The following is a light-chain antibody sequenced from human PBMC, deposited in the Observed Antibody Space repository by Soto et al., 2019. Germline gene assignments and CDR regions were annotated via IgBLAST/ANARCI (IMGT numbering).Light chain of an antibody. CDR3: QQSFTTPYT. Sequence: DIQMPQSPSSLSASVGDRVTITCRASQTIAMYVNWFQQKPGKAPKPLIYTTSSLQSGVPPRFSGSGSETDFTLTIIRLQPEDSATYYCQQSFTTPYTFGHGTKLEIK. J-gene: IGKJ2*01. V-gene: IGKV1-39*01. CDR1: QTIAMY. CDR2: TTS.